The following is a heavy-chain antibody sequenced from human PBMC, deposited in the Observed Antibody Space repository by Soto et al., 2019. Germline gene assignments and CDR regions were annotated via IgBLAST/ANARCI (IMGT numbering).Heavy chain of an antibody. V-gene: IGHV3-43D*04. CDR3: AKSMYYYDSSPLDH. CDR1: GFDFEDYA. CDR2: TNSDGTDS. Sequence: VQFVESGGIGVQTGGSLRLSCAAAGFDFEDYAMHWVRQVPGKGLEWVSLTNSDGTDSYYVDSVKGRFTISRDNAKTTLYLQMDSLRPEDTALYFCAKSMYYYDSSPLDHWGQGTLVTVSS. J-gene: IGHJ4*02. D-gene: IGHD3-22*01.